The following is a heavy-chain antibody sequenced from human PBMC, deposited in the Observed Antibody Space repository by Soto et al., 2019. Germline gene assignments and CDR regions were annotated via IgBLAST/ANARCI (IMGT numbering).Heavy chain of an antibody. CDR3: ARDGGVLTGDAFDI. Sequence: SETLSLTCTVSGGSISSGGYYWSWIRQHPGKGLEWIGYIYYSGSTYYNPSLKSRVTISVDTSKNQFSLKLSSVTAADTAVYYCARDGGVLTGDAFDIWGQGTMVTVSS. CDR1: GGSISSGGYY. D-gene: IGHD3-9*01. CDR2: IYYSGST. J-gene: IGHJ3*02. V-gene: IGHV4-31*03.